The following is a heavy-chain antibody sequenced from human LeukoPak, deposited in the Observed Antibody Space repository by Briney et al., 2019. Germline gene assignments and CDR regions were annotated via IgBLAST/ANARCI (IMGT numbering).Heavy chain of an antibody. Sequence: PSETLSLTCTVSGGSISSYYWSWLRQPAGKGLEWIGRIYTSGSTNYNPSLKSRVTMSVDTSKNQFSLKLSSVTAADTAVYYCARDTNGLGSYPLFYWYFDLWGRGTLVTVSS. CDR3: ARDTNGLGSYPLFYWYFDL. J-gene: IGHJ2*01. CDR2: IYTSGST. CDR1: GGSISSYY. V-gene: IGHV4-4*07. D-gene: IGHD3-10*01.